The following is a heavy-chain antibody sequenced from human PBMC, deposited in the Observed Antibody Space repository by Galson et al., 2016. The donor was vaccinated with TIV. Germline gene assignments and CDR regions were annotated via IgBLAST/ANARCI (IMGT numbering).Heavy chain of an antibody. CDR3: AKDERLGSYFDY. J-gene: IGHJ4*02. D-gene: IGHD3-10*01. CDR1: GFTFSSYA. CDR2: ISSGGAST. Sequence: SLRLSCAASGFTFSSYAMSWVRQAPGKGLEWVSGISSGGASTYYADSVKGRFTISRDNSKNTVYLQVNSQRDEDTAVYYCAKDERLGSYFDYWGQGTLVTVSS. V-gene: IGHV3-23*01.